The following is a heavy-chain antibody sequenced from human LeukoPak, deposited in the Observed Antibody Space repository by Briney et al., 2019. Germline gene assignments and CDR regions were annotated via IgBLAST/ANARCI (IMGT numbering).Heavy chain of an antibody. CDR3: ARDRAVVVAATDY. Sequence: GASVKVSCKASGYTFTTYGISWVRQAPGQGLEGMGWISPYNGNTNYAQKLQGRVTMTTDTSTSTAYMELRSLRSDDTAVYYCARDRAVVVAATDYWGQGTLVTVSS. V-gene: IGHV1-18*01. J-gene: IGHJ4*02. CDR2: ISPYNGNT. D-gene: IGHD2-15*01. CDR1: GYTFTTYG.